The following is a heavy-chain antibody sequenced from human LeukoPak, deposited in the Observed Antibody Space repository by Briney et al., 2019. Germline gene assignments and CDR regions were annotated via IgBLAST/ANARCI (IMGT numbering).Heavy chain of an antibody. Sequence: GGSLRLSCAASGFTFSSYAMHWVRQAPGKGLEWVAVISYDGSNKYYADSVKGRFTISRDNAKNSLYLQMNSLRAEDTAVYYCARAPQRIAAAGPFDYWGQGTLVTVSS. CDR3: ARAPQRIAAAGPFDY. CDR1: GFTFSSYA. CDR2: ISYDGSNK. D-gene: IGHD6-13*01. V-gene: IGHV3-30-3*01. J-gene: IGHJ4*02.